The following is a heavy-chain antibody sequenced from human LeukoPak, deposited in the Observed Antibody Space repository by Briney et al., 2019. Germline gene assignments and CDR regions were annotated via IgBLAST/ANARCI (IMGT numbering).Heavy chain of an antibody. CDR2: ISGSGGST. J-gene: IGHJ6*02. CDR1: GFTFSSFA. Sequence: GGSLRLSCAASGFTFSSFAMRWVRQAPGKGLEWVSGISGSGGSTYYADSVKGWFTISRDNSKNTLYLQMNSLRADDTAVYSCARDPPLGVRIAAPIMRDYHYGLDAWGHGTTVTVSS. V-gene: IGHV3-23*01. D-gene: IGHD6-6*01. CDR3: ARDPPLGVRIAAPIMRDYHYGLDA.